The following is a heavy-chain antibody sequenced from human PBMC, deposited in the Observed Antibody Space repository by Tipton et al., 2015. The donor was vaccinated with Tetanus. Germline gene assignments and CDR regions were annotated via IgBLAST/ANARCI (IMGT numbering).Heavy chain of an antibody. Sequence: LRLSCTVSGGSVSSGSYYWSWIRQPPGKGLEWIGYIYYSGSTNYNPSLKSRVTISVDTSKNQFSLKLSSVTAADTAVYYCARGVGDDFGGFDPWGQGTLVTVSS. CDR3: ARGVGDDFGGFDP. D-gene: IGHD3/OR15-3a*01. CDR2: IYYSGST. V-gene: IGHV4-61*01. J-gene: IGHJ5*02. CDR1: GGSVSSGSYY.